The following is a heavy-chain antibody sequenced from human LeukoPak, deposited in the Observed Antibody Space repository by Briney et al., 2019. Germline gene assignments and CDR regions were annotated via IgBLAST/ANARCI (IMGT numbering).Heavy chain of an antibody. V-gene: IGHV3-53*01. D-gene: IGHD3-22*01. J-gene: IGHJ3*02. CDR3: ASRDYYDSSGYNDAFDI. Sequence: GGSLRLSCTASGFTFGDYAMSWVRQAPGKGLEWVSVIYSGGSTYYADSVKGRFTISRDNSKNTLYLQMNSLRAEDTAVYYCASRDYYDSSGYNDAFDIWGQGTMVTVSS. CDR2: IYSGGST. CDR1: GFTFGDYA.